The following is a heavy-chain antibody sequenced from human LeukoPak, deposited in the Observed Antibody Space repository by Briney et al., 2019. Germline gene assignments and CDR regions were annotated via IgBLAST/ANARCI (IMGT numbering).Heavy chain of an antibody. CDR2: MYSSGTT. Sequence: SETLSLTCTVSGGSISSYYWSWIRQPAGKGLEWIGRMYSSGTTNYNPSLKSRVTMSVDTSKNQFSLKLSSVTAADTTVYYCARVAYGDYYFDYWGQGTLVTVSS. J-gene: IGHJ4*02. D-gene: IGHD4-17*01. CDR3: ARVAYGDYYFDY. CDR1: GGSISSYY. V-gene: IGHV4-4*07.